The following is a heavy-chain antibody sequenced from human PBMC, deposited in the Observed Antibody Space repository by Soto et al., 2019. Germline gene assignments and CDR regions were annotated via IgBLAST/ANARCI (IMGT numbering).Heavy chain of an antibody. CDR3: ARDPYNIGWMAY. V-gene: IGHV3-30-3*01. Sequence: QVQLMESGGGVVQPGRSLRLSCAASSVSAMHWVRQAPRKGLEWVAVISDDGSKKYYADSLKGRFTISRDTSKNTLYLQMNSRRAEDTAVYYCARDPYNIGWMAYWGQGTLVTVSS. J-gene: IGHJ4*02. D-gene: IGHD6-19*01. CDR2: ISDDGSKK. CDR1: SVSA.